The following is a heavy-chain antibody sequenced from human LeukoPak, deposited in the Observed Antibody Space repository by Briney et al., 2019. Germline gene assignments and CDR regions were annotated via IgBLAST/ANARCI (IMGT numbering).Heavy chain of an antibody. CDR2: IIGSGGGT. CDR3: AKTQGQGNFDY. V-gene: IGHV3-23*01. J-gene: IGHJ4*02. CDR1: GFTFTNFA. Sequence: GGSLRLSCAASGFTFTNFAMSWVRQAPGKGLEWVSTIIGSGGGTYDADSVKGRFTISRDNSKNTLYLQMSSLRAEDTAVYYCAKTQGQGNFDYWGQGTLVTVSS.